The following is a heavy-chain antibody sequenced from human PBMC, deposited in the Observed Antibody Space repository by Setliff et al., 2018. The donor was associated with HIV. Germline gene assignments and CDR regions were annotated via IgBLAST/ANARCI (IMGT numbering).Heavy chain of an antibody. CDR3: VMFSASSG. V-gene: IGHV3-74*01. CDR1: GFTFSSYS. CDR2: INNDTTIT. J-gene: IGHJ4*02. D-gene: IGHD6-6*01. Sequence: HPGGSLRLSCAASGFTFSSYSMNWVRQAPGKGLEWVSSINNDTTITTYADSVKGRFSLSRDNAKNTLYLQMNGLRGEDTAVYYCVMFSASSGWGQGTQVTVAS.